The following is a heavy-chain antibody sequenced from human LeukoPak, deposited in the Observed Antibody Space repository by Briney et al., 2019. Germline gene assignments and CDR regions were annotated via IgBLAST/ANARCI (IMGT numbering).Heavy chain of an antibody. Sequence: GGSLRLSCAASGFTFSSFDMHWVRQPTGQGLEWVSTIGTASDAYYPGSVEGRFTLSRDNAKNSLYLQMNSLTAGDTAVYYCARGPPRGKYYYMDVWGKGTTVTVSS. V-gene: IGHV3-13*01. J-gene: IGHJ6*03. CDR2: IGTASDA. CDR1: GFTFSSFD. D-gene: IGHD1-1*01. CDR3: ARGPPRGKYYYMDV.